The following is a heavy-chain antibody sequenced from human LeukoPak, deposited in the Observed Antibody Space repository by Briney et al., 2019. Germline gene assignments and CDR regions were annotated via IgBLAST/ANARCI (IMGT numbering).Heavy chain of an antibody. J-gene: IGHJ3*02. V-gene: IGHV4-4*07. CDR2: IYTSANT. Sequence: SETLSLTCNVSGSSISSYYWSWIRQPAGKGLEWIGRIYTSANTNYSPSFKSRATISIDRSKNQFSLNLPSVTAADTAVYYCTRDRIWNDAGHDPFDIWGQGTMVTVSS. CDR3: TRDRIWNDAGHDPFDI. CDR1: GSSISSYY. D-gene: IGHD1-1*01.